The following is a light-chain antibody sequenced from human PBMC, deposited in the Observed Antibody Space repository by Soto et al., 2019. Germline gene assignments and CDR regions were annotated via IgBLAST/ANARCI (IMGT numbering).Light chain of an antibody. CDR2: GAS. Sequence: EIVLTQYPGTLSLSPGERATLSCRASQSVSSSDLAWYQQKPGQAPRLLIYGASSRATGIPDRFSGSGSGTDFNLTISRLEPEDFAVYYCQQYGSSPPITFGQGTRLEIK. CDR3: QQYGSSPPIT. V-gene: IGKV3-20*01. J-gene: IGKJ5*01. CDR1: QSVSSSD.